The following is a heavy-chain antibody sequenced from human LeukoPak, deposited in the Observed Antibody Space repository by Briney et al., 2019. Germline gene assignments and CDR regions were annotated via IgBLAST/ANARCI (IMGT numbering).Heavy chain of an antibody. D-gene: IGHD1-14*01. V-gene: IGHV3-7*01. CDR1: GFTFTKYW. CDR3: AREVWGPEY. Sequence: GGSLRLSCAASGFTFTKYWMTWVRQAPGKGLEWVGNIKQDGSDKNYMDSVKGRFTISRDNTKNSVYLQMSSLRAEDTAVYYCAREVWGPEYWGPGALVTVSS. CDR2: IKQDGSDK. J-gene: IGHJ4*02.